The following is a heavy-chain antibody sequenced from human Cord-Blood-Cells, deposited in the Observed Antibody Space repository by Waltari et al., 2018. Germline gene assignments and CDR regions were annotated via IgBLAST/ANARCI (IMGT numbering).Heavy chain of an antibody. CDR3: ARKYCSSTSFYDAFDI. V-gene: IGHV3-48*01. CDR1: GFTFSSYS. J-gene: IGHJ3*02. CDR2: ISSSSSTR. Sequence: EVQLVESGGGLVQPGGSLRLSCAASGFTFSSYSMNWVRQAPGKGLECVSYISSSSSTRYDADSVKGRFTIASDNAENSLYLQMNSLRAEDTAVYYCARKYCSSTSFYDAFDIWGQGTMVTVAS. D-gene: IGHD2-2*01.